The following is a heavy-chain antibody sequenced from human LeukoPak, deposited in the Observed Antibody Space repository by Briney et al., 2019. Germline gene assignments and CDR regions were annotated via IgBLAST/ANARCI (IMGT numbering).Heavy chain of an antibody. J-gene: IGHJ6*03. Sequence: GGSLRLSCAASGFSLSSYGMHWVRQAPGKGLEWVSFMSYDGSKKYYAGSVKGRFTVCRDNSKNTLYLEMKSLRAEDAAVHYCARDSYDIHYYYYYMDVWGKGTTVTISS. CDR1: GFSLSSYG. D-gene: IGHD3-9*01. CDR2: MSYDGSKK. V-gene: IGHV3-30*03. CDR3: ARDSYDIHYYYYYMDV.